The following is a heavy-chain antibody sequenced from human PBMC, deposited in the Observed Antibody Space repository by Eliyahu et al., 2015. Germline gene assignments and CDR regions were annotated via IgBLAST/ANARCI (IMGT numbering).Heavy chain of an antibody. V-gene: IGHV5-10-1*01. D-gene: IGHD4-17*01. Sequence: EWMGRIDPSDSYTNYSPSFQGHVTISADKSISTAYLQWSSLKASDTAMYYCARQSIPPDYGDNNWYFDLWGRGTLVTVSS. J-gene: IGHJ2*01. CDR3: ARQSIPPDYGDNNWYFDL. CDR2: IDPSDSYT.